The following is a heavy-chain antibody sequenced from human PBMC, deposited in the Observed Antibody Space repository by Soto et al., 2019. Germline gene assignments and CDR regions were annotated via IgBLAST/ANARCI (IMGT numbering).Heavy chain of an antibody. V-gene: IGHV1-69*01. Sequence: QVQLVQSGAELRKPGSSVKVSCKSSGGTFSRHAINWVRQAPGQGLEWMGGIIPLFGTTNYAQKFKGRLTITADESTNTTDVELSSLKSEDAAVYYCARASIHGSSWYFWFDPWGQRTLVTVSS. CDR3: ARASIHGSSWYFWFDP. CDR1: GGTFSRHA. J-gene: IGHJ5*02. D-gene: IGHD6-13*01. CDR2: IIPLFGTT.